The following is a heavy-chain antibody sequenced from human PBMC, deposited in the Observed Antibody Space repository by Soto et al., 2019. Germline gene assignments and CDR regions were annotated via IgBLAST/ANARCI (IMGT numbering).Heavy chain of an antibody. CDR2: IYYSGST. CDR3: ARDVVVVPAASIAPYYYYGMDV. J-gene: IGHJ6*02. D-gene: IGHD2-2*01. V-gene: IGHV4-61*01. CDR1: GGSVSSGSYY. Sequence: SETLSLTCTVSGGSVSSGSYYWSWIRQPPGKGLEWIGYIYYSGSTNYNPSLKSRVTISVDTSKNQFSLKLSSVTAADTAVYYCARDVVVVPAASIAPYYYYGMDVWGQGTTVTVSS.